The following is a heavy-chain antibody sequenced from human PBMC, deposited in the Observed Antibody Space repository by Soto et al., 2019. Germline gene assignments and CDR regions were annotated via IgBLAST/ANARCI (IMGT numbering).Heavy chain of an antibody. CDR2: IYYTGKT. D-gene: IGHD2-2*01. CDR1: GDYIHVGGYY. V-gene: IGHV4-30-4*01. J-gene: IGHJ5*02. CDR3: GRDLTSNANCIDP. Sequence: SETLSLTCSVSGDYIHVGGYYWTWIRQRPGKGLEWMGYIYYTGKTYYNPSLESRLTMSVDRSKNQFSLRLTSVTAADTAVYLCGRDLTSNANCIDPWGQGTLVTVSS.